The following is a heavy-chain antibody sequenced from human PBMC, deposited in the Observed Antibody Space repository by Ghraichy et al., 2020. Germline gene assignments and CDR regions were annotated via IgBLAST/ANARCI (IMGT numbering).Heavy chain of an antibody. J-gene: IGHJ4*02. Sequence: ASVKVSCKASGYTFTGYYMHWVRQAPGQGLEWMGWINPNSGGTNYAQKFQGRVTMTRDTSISTAYMELSRLRSDDTAVYYCARDLGYCSGGSCPGWRDIDYWGQGTLVTVSS. CDR1: GYTFTGYY. V-gene: IGHV1-2*02. D-gene: IGHD2-15*01. CDR3: ARDLGYCSGGSCPGWRDIDY. CDR2: INPNSGGT.